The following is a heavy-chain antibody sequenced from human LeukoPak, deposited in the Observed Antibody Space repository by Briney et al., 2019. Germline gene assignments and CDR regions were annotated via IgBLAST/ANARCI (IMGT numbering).Heavy chain of an antibody. Sequence: SETLSLTCTVSGGSISSYYWSWIRQPAGKGLEWIGRIHTSGSTNYNPSLKSRVTMSVDTSKNQFSLKLSSVTAADTAVYYCARYCSGGSCPLVDAFDIWGQGTMVTVSS. V-gene: IGHV4-4*07. CDR3: ARYCSGGSCPLVDAFDI. J-gene: IGHJ3*02. D-gene: IGHD2-15*01. CDR1: GGSISSYY. CDR2: IHTSGST.